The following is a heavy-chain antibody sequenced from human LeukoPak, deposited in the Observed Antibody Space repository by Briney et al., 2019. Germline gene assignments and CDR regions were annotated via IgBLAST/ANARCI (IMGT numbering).Heavy chain of an antibody. CDR3: AGERGEEYSSGWYKRNYFDN. D-gene: IGHD6-19*01. CDR1: GGSISRGTYY. CDR2: ISYSGNT. V-gene: IGHV4-39*07. Sequence: SETLSLTCTVSGGSISRGTYYWGWIRQSPGKGLQWIGSISYSGNTYFNPSLASRVTMSVDTTKNQFSLKLSSVTAADTAVYYCAGERGEEYSSGWYKRNYFDNWGQGIRVTVSS. J-gene: IGHJ4*02.